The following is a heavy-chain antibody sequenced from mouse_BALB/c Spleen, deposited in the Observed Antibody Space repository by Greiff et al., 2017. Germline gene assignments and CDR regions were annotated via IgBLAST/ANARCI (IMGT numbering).Heavy chain of an antibody. CDR3: ARGDGITTVY. Sequence: VKLVESGAELARPGASVKMSCKASGYTFTSYTMHWVKQRPGQGLEWIGYINPSSGYTNYNQKFKDKATLTADKSSSTAYMQLSSLTSEDSAVYYCARGDGITTVYWGQGTTLTVSS. V-gene: IGHV1-4*01. CDR2: INPSSGYT. J-gene: IGHJ2*01. D-gene: IGHD2-4*01. CDR1: GYTFTSYT.